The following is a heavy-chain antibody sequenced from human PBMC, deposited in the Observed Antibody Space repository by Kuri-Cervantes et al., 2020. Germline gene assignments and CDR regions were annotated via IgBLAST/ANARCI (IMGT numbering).Heavy chain of an antibody. CDR2: INPNSGAT. Sequence: ASVKVSCEASGYTFTGFYLHWVRQAPGQGLEWMGWINPNSGATNYEQMFLGRVTMTRDTYITKAYMDLSRLSSDATAVYYCARDRDSASFDIWGQGTMVTVSS. V-gene: IGHV1-2*02. CDR3: ARDRDSASFDI. J-gene: IGHJ3*02. CDR1: GYTFTGFY.